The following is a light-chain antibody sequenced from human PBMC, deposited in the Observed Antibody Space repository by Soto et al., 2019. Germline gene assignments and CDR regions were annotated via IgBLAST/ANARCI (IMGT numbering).Light chain of an antibody. V-gene: IGKV3-20*01. CDR3: QQYGTSPLT. CDR1: QTITTSS. CDR2: GAS. Sequence: EIVLTQSPGTLSLSTGERGTLSCRAGQTITTSSLAWYQQKPGQAPRLLIYGASNRASGTPDRFSGSGSGTDFTLTITRLEPEDFAVYYCQQYGTSPLTFGGGTKVDI. J-gene: IGKJ4*01.